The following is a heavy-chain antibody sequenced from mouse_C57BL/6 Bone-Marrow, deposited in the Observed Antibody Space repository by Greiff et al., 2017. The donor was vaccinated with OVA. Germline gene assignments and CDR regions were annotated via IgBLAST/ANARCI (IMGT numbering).Heavy chain of an antibody. CDR1: GYTFTSYW. CDR2: IDPNSGGT. V-gene: IGHV1-62-3*01. Sequence: VQLQQPGAELVKPGASVKLSCKASGYTFTSYWMHWVKQRPGRGLEWIGRIDPNSGGTKYNEKFKSKATLTVDKPSSTAYMQLSSLTSEDTAVYYCTTNSLITTVVATRHYYAMDYWGQGTSVTVSS. D-gene: IGHD1-1*01. J-gene: IGHJ4*01. CDR3: TTNSLITTVVATRHYYAMDY.